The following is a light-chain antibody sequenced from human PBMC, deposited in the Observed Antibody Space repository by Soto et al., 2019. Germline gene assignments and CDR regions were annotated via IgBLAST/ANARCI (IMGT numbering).Light chain of an antibody. CDR2: GAS. Sequence: EVVLTQSPATLSVSPGDTATLSCRASQGVSSSLAWYQQKPGQPPRLLIYGASTRATGVPARFSGSGSGTEFTLTISRLQSEDFATYYCLQHNSYPWTFGQGTKVEIK. J-gene: IGKJ1*01. CDR3: LQHNSYPWT. V-gene: IGKV3-15*01. CDR1: QGVSSS.